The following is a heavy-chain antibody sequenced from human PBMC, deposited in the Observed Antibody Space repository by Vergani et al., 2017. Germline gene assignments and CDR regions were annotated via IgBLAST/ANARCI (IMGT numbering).Heavy chain of an antibody. D-gene: IGHD6-19*01. J-gene: IGHJ4*02. CDR2: IQFDGSNQ. V-gene: IGHV3-30*02. CDR1: GFTLSNYD. CDR3: AIHFSGWGIDY. Sequence: QVQLVESGGGVVQRGGSLRLSCATSGFTLSNYDMQWIRQGPGKGLEFVAFIQFDGSNQYYADSVKGRFTLSRDFSKNTLYLQMNSRRTDDTATYYCAIHFSGWGIDYWCQGTQVIVSS.